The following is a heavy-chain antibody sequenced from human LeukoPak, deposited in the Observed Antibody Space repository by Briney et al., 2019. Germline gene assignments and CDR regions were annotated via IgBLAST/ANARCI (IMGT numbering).Heavy chain of an antibody. CDR1: GYTFTSYG. Sequence: ASVKVSCKASGYTFTSYGINWVRQATGQGLEWMGWMNPNSGNTGYAQKFQGRVTMTRNTSISTAYMELSSLRSEDTAVYYCARASHGSGSYYGDYWGQGTLVTVSS. D-gene: IGHD3-10*01. CDR2: MNPNSGNT. CDR3: ARASHGSGSYYGDY. V-gene: IGHV1-8*02. J-gene: IGHJ4*02.